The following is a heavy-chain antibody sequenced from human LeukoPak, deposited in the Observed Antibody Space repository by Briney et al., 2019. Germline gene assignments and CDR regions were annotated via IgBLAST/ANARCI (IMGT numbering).Heavy chain of an antibody. Sequence: ASVKVSCKASGYTFTRYGMSWVRQAPGQGLEWMGWISGSNGNTNYAQKLQGRVTMTTDTSTGTAYMELRSLRSEDTAVYYCARVPRPGIAVAGPRGDYYYYYMDVWGKGTTVTVSS. J-gene: IGHJ6*03. CDR2: ISGSNGNT. V-gene: IGHV1-18*01. CDR3: ARVPRPGIAVAGPRGDYYYYYMDV. CDR1: GYTFTRYG. D-gene: IGHD6-19*01.